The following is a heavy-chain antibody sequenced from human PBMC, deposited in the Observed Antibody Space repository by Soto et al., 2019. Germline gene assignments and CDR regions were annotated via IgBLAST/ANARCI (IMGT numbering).Heavy chain of an antibody. CDR1: GGSISTYF. D-gene: IGHD5-18*01. J-gene: IGHJ4*02. V-gene: IGHV4-59*01. CDR3: ARDTAMAYYFDY. CDR2: IYHSGIT. Sequence: QVHLQESGPGLVKPSETLSLTCTVSGGSISTYFWNWIRQPPGKGLEWIGNIYHSGITNYNPSLKSRVSISVDTTKNQFSLTLYSMANADTAVYYCARDTAMAYYFDYWGQGTLVTVPS.